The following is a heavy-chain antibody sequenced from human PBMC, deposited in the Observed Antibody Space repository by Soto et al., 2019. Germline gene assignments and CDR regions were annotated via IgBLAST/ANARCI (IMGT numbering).Heavy chain of an antibody. V-gene: IGHV2-26*04. CDR2: IFSNDEK. CDR1: GFSLSNAGLG. J-gene: IGHJ5*02. Sequence: QVTVKASGPVLVKPTETLTLTCTVSGFSLSNAGLGVSWIRQPPGKALEWLAHIFSNDEKSSSTGLKSRLTISKDTSKSQVVLTMTNMHPVDTATYYCASTYTTSLYWFDPWCQGTLVTVSS. D-gene: IGHD6-13*01. CDR3: ASTYTTSLYWFDP.